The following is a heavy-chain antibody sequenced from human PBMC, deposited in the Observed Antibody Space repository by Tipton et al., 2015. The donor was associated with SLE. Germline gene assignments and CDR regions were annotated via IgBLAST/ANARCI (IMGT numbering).Heavy chain of an antibody. J-gene: IGHJ3*02. V-gene: IGHV4-61*09. Sequence: TLSLTCSVSGGSISSSNYYWAWFRQPAGKGLEWIGHIYKSGSTNYNPSLESRVTISVDTSKNQFSLRLRSVTASDTAVYFCAREMWEIPPGTFDIWGQGTIVSVSS. CDR3: AREMWEIPPGTFDI. CDR1: GGSISSSNYY. D-gene: IGHD1-26*01. CDR2: IYKSGST.